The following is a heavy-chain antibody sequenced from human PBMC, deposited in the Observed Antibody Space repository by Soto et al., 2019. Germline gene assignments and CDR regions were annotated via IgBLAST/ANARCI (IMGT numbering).Heavy chain of an antibody. D-gene: IGHD3-22*01. CDR3: AKGKVAYDNSGLQYFYYFPMNV. J-gene: IGHJ6*02. V-gene: IGHV3-23*01. Sequence: PGGSLRLSCGASEFTFISYAMNWVRQAPGKGLEWVSVISGGGGTTYYADSVKGRFRISRDNSKNTLYLQMNSLRVEDTAVYYCAKGKVAYDNSGLQYFYYFPMNVWGQGTTVTVSS. CDR2: ISGGGGTT. CDR1: EFTFISYA.